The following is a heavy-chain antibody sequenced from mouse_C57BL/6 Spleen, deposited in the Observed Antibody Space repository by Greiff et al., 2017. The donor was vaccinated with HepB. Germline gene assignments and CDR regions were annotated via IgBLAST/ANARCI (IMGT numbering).Heavy chain of an antibody. CDR2: INPNNGGT. Sequence: EVQLQQSGPELVKPGASVKIPCKASGYTFTDYNMDWVKQSHGKSLEWIGDINPNNGGTIYNQKFKGKATLTVDKSSSTAYMELRSLTSEDTAVYYCASTYYDYDRGWYFDYWGQGTTLTVSS. V-gene: IGHV1-18*01. J-gene: IGHJ2*01. CDR1: GYTFTDYN. D-gene: IGHD2-4*01. CDR3: ASTYYDYDRGWYFDY.